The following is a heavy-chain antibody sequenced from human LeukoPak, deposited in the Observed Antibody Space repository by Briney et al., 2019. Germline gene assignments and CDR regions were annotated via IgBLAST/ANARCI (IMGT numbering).Heavy chain of an antibody. CDR3: ATGGGWVPSFGVVTHIDV. J-gene: IGHJ6*03. V-gene: IGHV3-74*03. Sequence: GGSLRLSCAASGFTFSGYWMHWVRQGPEKGLELVSRIDNDGHGILYADSVKGRFTTSRDNAKNTLYLQMNSLRFENTAVYYCATGGGWVPSFGVVTHIDVWGKGTTVTVSS. CDR1: GFTFSGYW. D-gene: IGHD3-3*01. CDR2: IDNDGHGI.